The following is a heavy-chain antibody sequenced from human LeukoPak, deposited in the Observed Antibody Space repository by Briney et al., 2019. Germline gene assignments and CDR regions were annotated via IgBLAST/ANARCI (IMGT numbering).Heavy chain of an antibody. J-gene: IGHJ4*02. CDR1: GFTFGDYG. D-gene: IGHD3-22*01. CDR2: INWNGGST. Sequence: GGSLRLSCAASGFTFGDYGMSWVRQAPGKGLEWVSGINWNGGSTGYADSVKGRFTISRDNAKNSLYLQMNSLRAEDAALYYCARGGGTSYYYDSSGYYSDYWGQGTLVTVSS. CDR3: ARGGGTSYYYDSSGYYSDY. V-gene: IGHV3-20*04.